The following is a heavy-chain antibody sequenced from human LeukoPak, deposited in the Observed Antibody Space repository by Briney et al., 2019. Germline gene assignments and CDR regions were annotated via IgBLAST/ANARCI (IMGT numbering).Heavy chain of an antibody. CDR3: AKGCFGEISFDL. CDR1: GFTFSSYS. V-gene: IGHV3-21*04. Sequence: GGSLRLSCAASGFTFSSYSMNWVRQAPGKGLEWVSSISSSSSYIYYADSVKGRFTISRDNSKNTLYLQMNSLRAEDTAVYYCAKGCFGEISFDLWGHGTLVTVSS. J-gene: IGHJ3*01. D-gene: IGHD3-10*01. CDR2: ISSSSSYI.